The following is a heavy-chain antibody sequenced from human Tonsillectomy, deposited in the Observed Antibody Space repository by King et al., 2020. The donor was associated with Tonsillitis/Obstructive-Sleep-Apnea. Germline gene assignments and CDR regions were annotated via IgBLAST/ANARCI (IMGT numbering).Heavy chain of an antibody. CDR1: GFTFSSYS. J-gene: IGHJ3*02. CDR2: ISSSSGYI. Sequence: VQLVESGGGLVKPGGSLRLSCAASGFTFSSYSMNWVRQAPGKGLEWVSSISSSSGYIYFADSVKGRFSNSGDNANNSLYLQMKSLRAEDTAVYYCARAPRYSISSGDAFDIWGQGTMVTVSS. V-gene: IGHV3-21*01. D-gene: IGHD6-6*01. CDR3: ARAPRYSISSGDAFDI.